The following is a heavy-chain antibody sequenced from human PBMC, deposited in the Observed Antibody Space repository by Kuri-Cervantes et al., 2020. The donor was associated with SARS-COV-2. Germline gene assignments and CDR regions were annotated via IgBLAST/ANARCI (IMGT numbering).Heavy chain of an antibody. CDR2: VSYNGAT. D-gene: IGHD3/OR15-3a*01. CDR1: GDSITNYY. Sequence: GSLRLSCTVSGDSITNYYLTWIRQPPGKGLEWIGYVSYNGATAYNPSLKSRVTMSLDTSKNQFSLRLSSVTAADTAVYYCSGRVDFSSVDYWGQGTLVPSPQ. CDR3: SGRVDFSSVDY. J-gene: IGHJ4*02. V-gene: IGHV4-59*01.